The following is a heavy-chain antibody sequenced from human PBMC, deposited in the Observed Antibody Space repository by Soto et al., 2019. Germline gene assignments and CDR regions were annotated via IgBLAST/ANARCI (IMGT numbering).Heavy chain of an antibody. D-gene: IGHD3-22*01. J-gene: IGHJ4*02. CDR2: FIPMLGIA. V-gene: IGHV1-69*02. Sequence: QVQLVQSGAEVKRPGSSVKVSCKASGDSFSRSTFSWVRQAPGQGLEWMGRFIPMLGIANYAQTFQGRVTFTADKSTSTAYMHLSSLRSEDTAVYYCASLYDDTSGKFDYWGQGTLVTVSS. CDR1: GDSFSRST. CDR3: ASLYDDTSGKFDY.